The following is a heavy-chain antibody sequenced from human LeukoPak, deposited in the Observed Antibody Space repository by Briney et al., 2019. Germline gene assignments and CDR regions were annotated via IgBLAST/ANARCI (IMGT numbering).Heavy chain of an antibody. V-gene: IGHV3-73*01. CDR2: IRSKANSYAT. Sequence: GGSLRLSCAASGFTFSGSAMHWVRQASGKGLEWVGRIRSKANSYATAYAASVKGRFTISRDDSKNTAYLQMNSLKTEDTAVYYCTRDYYDSSGYPWGQGTMATVSS. D-gene: IGHD3-22*01. CDR1: GFTFSGSA. J-gene: IGHJ3*01. CDR3: TRDYYDSSGYP.